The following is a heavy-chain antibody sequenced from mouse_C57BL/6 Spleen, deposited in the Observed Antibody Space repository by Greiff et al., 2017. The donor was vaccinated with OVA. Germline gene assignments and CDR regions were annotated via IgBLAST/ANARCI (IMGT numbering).Heavy chain of an antibody. J-gene: IGHJ3*01. V-gene: IGHV1-85*01. CDR2: IYPRDGST. D-gene: IGHD4-1*01. CDR1: GYTFTSYD. Sequence: VQLQQSGPELVKPGASVKLSCKASGYTFTSYDINWVKQRPGQGLEWIGWIYPRDGSTKYNEKFKGKATLTVDTSSSTAYMELHSLTSEDSAVYFCAREETGTWFAYWGQGTLVTVSA. CDR3: AREETGTWFAY.